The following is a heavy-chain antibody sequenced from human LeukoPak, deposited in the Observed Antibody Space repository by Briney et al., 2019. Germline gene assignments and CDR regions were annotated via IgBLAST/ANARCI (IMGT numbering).Heavy chain of an antibody. Sequence: ASVKVSCKASGYTFTSYAMNWVRQAPGQGLEWMGWINTNTGNPTYAQGFTGRFVFSLDTSVSTAYLQISSLKAEDTAVYYCARDFSAASYSSSWYNWFDPWGQGTLVTVSS. CDR2: INTNTGNP. D-gene: IGHD6-13*01. J-gene: IGHJ5*02. CDR3: ARDFSAASYSSSWYNWFDP. V-gene: IGHV7-4-1*02. CDR1: GYTFTSYA.